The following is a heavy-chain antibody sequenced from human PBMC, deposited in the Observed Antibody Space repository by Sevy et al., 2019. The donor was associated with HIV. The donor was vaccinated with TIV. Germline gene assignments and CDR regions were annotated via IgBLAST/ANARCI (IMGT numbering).Heavy chain of an antibody. CDR2: ICHSGST. Sequence: SETLSLTCAVSNYSISSGYYWGWIRQSPGKGLEWIGNICHSGSTYYYPSLKSRVTISVDASKNYFSLRLTSVTAADTAMYYCARASGGDRLDYYGLDVWGQGTTVTVSS. V-gene: IGHV4-38-2*01. D-gene: IGHD2-15*01. J-gene: IGHJ6*02. CDR3: ARASGGDRLDYYGLDV. CDR1: NYSISSGYY.